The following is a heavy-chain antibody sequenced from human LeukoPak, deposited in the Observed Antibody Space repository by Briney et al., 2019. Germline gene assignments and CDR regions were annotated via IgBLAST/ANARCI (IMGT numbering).Heavy chain of an antibody. CDR1: GYTFTSYD. CDR3: ARGRDIVLMVYASPSRYFDY. J-gene: IGHJ4*02. V-gene: IGHV1-8*01. Sequence: ASVTVSCKASGYTFTSYDINWVRQAPGQGLEWMGWMNPNSGNTGYAQKFQGRVTMTRNTSISTAYMELSSLRSEDTAVYYCARGRDIVLMVYASPSRYFDYWGQGTLVTVSS. D-gene: IGHD2-8*01. CDR2: MNPNSGNT.